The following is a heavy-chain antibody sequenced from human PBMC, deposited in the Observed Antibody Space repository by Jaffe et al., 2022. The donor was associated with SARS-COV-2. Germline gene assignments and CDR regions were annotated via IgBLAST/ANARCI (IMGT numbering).Heavy chain of an antibody. J-gene: IGHJ4*02. Sequence: QVQLVQSGAEVKKPGASVKVSCKASGYTFTSYYMHWVRQAPGQGLEWMGIINPSGGSTSYAQKFQGRVTMTRDTSTSTVYMELSSLRSEDTAVYYCARGNTVVLEWLLYRFDYWGQGTLVTVSS. CDR2: INPSGGST. D-gene: IGHD3-3*01. CDR3: ARGNTVVLEWLLYRFDY. V-gene: IGHV1-46*01. CDR1: GYTFTSYY.